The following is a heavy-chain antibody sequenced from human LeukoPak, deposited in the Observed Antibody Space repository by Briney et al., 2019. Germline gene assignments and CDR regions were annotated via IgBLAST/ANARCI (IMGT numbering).Heavy chain of an antibody. D-gene: IGHD2-15*01. CDR1: XXXFSGXX. CDR3: ARGGPRYCSGGSCYFGY. J-gene: IGHJ4*02. CDR2: XSHSGST. V-gene: IGHV4-34*01. Sequence: SETLSLXCAXXXXXFSGXXWSWIRQXXXXXXXXXGEXSHSGSTNYNPSLKSRVTISVDTSKNQFSLKLSSVTAADTAVYYCARGGPRYCSGGSCYFGYWGQGTLVTVSS.